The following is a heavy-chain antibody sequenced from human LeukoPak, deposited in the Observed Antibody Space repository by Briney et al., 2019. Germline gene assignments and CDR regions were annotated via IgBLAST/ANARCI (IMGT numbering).Heavy chain of an antibody. D-gene: IGHD1-26*01. CDR3: ARDSGSYYGFDY. Sequence: PSETLSLTCTVSGGSISSGSYYWSWIRQPAGKGLEWIGRIYTSGSTNYNPSLKSRVTISVDMSKNQFSLKLSSVTAADTAVYYCARDSGSYYGFDYWGQGTLVTVSS. V-gene: IGHV4-61*02. CDR2: IYTSGST. J-gene: IGHJ4*02. CDR1: GGSISSGSYY.